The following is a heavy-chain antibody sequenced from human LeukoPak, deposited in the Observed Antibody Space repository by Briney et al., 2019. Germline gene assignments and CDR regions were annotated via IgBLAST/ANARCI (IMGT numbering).Heavy chain of an antibody. CDR2: IYSSGST. CDR3: ARSSRGDYYGSGSYRLAFDY. Sequence: SETLSLTCTVSGGSISSYYWSWIRQPPGKGLEWIGYIYSSGSTNYNPSLKSRVTISVDTSKNQFSLKLSSVTAADTAVYYCARSSRGDYYGSGSYRLAFDYWGQGTLVTVSS. J-gene: IGHJ4*02. V-gene: IGHV4-59*08. CDR1: GGSISSYY. D-gene: IGHD3-10*01.